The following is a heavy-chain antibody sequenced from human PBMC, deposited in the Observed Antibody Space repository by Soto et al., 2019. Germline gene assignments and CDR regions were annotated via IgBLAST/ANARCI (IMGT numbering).Heavy chain of an antibody. D-gene: IGHD2-8*02. Sequence: SETLSLTCSVSGASISIYSWSWIRQPPGKGLEWIGYIYYSGSTNYNPSLKSRVTISVDTSKNQFSLKLTSVTAADTAVYYCARDKITGLFDYWGQGTRVTVSS. CDR2: IYYSGST. CDR1: GASISIYS. V-gene: IGHV4-59*12. J-gene: IGHJ4*02. CDR3: ARDKITGLFDY.